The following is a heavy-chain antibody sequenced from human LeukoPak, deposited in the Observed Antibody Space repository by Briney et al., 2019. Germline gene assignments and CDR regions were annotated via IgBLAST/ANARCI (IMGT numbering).Heavy chain of an antibody. V-gene: IGHV4-34*01. CDR3: ARNYDYVWGSYRAYFDY. CDR1: GGSFSGYY. CDR2: INHSGST. Sequence: SETLSLTCAVYGGSFSGYYWSWIRQPPGKGLEWIGEINHSGSTNYNLSLKSRVTISVDTSKNQFSLKLSSVTAADTAVYYCARNYDYVWGSYRAYFDYWGQGTLVTVSS. D-gene: IGHD3-16*02. J-gene: IGHJ4*02.